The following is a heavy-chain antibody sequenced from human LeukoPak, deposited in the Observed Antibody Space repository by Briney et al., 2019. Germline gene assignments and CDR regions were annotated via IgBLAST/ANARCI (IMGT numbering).Heavy chain of an antibody. D-gene: IGHD6-13*01. CDR1: GFTFDDYA. CDR3: AKKRAAAGYFDY. V-gene: IGHV3-9*01. Sequence: PGRSLRLSCAASGFTFDDYAMHWVRQAPGKGLEWVSGISWNSGSIGYADSVKGRFTISRDNAKNSLYLQMNSLRAEDTAVYYCAKKRAAAGYFDYWGQGTLVTVSS. J-gene: IGHJ4*02. CDR2: ISWNSGSI.